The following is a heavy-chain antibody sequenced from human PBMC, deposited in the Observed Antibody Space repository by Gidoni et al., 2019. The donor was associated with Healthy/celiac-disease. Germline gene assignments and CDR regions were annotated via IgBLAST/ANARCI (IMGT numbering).Heavy chain of an antibody. CDR3: ARDGARGSGWYYFDY. D-gene: IGHD6-19*01. CDR2: IYYSGST. CDR1: GGSISSYY. V-gene: IGHV4-59*01. Sequence: QVQLQESGPGLVKPSETLFLTCTVSGGSISSYYWSWIRQPPGKGLEWIGYIYYSGSTNYNPSLKSRVTISVDTSKNQFSLKLSSVTAADTAVYYCARDGARGSGWYYFDYWGQGTLVTVSS. J-gene: IGHJ4*02.